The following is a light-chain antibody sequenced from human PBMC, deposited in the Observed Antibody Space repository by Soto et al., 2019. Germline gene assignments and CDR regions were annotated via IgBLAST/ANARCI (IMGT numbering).Light chain of an antibody. J-gene: IGKJ5*01. CDR2: AAS. Sequence: ETVLTQSPGTLSLSPGERATLSCRASQSSSSYLTWYQQRPGQAPRLLIYAASRRATGIPDRFSGSGSGTDFTLTISRLEPEDFAVYYCQQYSTSPITFGHGTRLEIK. V-gene: IGKV3-20*01. CDR3: QQYSTSPIT. CDR1: QSSSSY.